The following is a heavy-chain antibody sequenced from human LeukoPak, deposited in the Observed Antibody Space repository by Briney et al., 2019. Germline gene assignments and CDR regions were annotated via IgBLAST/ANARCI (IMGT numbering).Heavy chain of an antibody. V-gene: IGHV4-59*01. J-gene: IGHJ4*02. D-gene: IGHD3-22*01. CDR1: GASTSSYY. CDR2: IHHSGSI. CDR3: ARDTKSYDTSGYYYFDY. Sequence: SETLSLTCTVSGASTSSYYWNWIRQPPGKGLEWIGFIHHSGSINYNPSLKSRVTMSVDTSKNQFSLKLSSVTAADTAVYYCARDTKSYDTSGYYYFDYGGQGALVTVSS.